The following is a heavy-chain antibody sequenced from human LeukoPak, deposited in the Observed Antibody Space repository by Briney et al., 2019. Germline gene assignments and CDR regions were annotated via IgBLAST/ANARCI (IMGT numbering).Heavy chain of an antibody. J-gene: IGHJ4*02. CDR2: ISDSGDIT. D-gene: IGHD3-22*01. CDR1: GFAFSKLA. V-gene: IGHV3-23*01. Sequence: GGSLRLSCAASGFAFSKLAMGWVRQAPGKGLEWVSVISDSGDITYYADSVKGRFTISRDNSKNTLYLQMNSLRAEDTAVYYCARDGYYYDSSGYSFDYWGQGTLVTVTS. CDR3: ARDGYYYDSSGYSFDY.